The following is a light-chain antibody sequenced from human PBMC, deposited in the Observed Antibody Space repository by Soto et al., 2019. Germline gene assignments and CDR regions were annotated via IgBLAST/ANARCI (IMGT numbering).Light chain of an antibody. Sequence: DIQMTQSPSSLSASVGDRVTLTCRSSQDIRNNVGWYQQKPGKAPKRLIYAASRLQMGAPSRFSGSGSGTEFTLTIRSLQPEDFATYYCLQHDSYPYTFGQGTRLEIK. V-gene: IGKV1-17*01. CDR3: LQHDSYPYT. CDR2: AAS. CDR1: QDIRNN. J-gene: IGKJ2*01.